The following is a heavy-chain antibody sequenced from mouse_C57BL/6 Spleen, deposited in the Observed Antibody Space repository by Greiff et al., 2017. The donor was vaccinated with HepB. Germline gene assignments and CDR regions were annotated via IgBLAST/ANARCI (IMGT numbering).Heavy chain of an antibody. CDR2: IYPGDGDT. J-gene: IGHJ2*01. CDR3: ARWQTAQATAYFDY. Sequence: QVQLQQSGPELVKPGASVKISCKASGYAFSSSWMNWVKQRPGKGLEWIGRIYPGDGDTNYNGKFKGKATLTADKSSSTAYMQLSSLTSEDSAVYFCARWQTAQATAYFDYWGQGTTLTVSS. D-gene: IGHD3-2*02. V-gene: IGHV1-82*01. CDR1: GYAFSSSW.